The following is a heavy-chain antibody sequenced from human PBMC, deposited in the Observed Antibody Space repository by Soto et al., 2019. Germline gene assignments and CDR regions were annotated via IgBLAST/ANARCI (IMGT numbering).Heavy chain of an antibody. V-gene: IGHV3-21*01. CDR2: ISSSSSYI. Sequence: GGSLRLSCAASGFTFSSYSMNWVRQAPGKGLEWVSSISSSSSYIYYADSVKGRFTISRDNAKNSLYLQMNSLRAEDTAVYYCARDKNDFWSGYPDYWGQGTLVTVSS. D-gene: IGHD3-3*01. CDR1: GFTFSSYS. J-gene: IGHJ4*02. CDR3: ARDKNDFWSGYPDY.